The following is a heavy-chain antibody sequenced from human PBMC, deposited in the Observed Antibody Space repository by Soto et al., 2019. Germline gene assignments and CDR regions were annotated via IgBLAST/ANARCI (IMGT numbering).Heavy chain of an antibody. D-gene: IGHD5-18*01. CDR2: SHQSGNT. CDR3: ATRDTGRVY. Sequence: QVQLQESGPGLVKPSGTLSLTCAVSGVSISSHDWWTWVRQPPGKGLEWIGESHQSGNTNYNSSLESRVTISLDKSKNLFSLQLNSVTVADTAVYYCATRDTGRVYWGKGTLVTVSS. CDR1: GVSISSHDW. V-gene: IGHV4-4*02. J-gene: IGHJ4*02.